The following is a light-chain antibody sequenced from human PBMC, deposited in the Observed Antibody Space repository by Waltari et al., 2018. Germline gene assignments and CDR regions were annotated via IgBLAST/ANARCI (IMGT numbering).Light chain of an antibody. CDR2: DVN. CDR1: SSDVGTYNL. V-gene: IGLV2-23*02. Sequence: QSALTQTATVSGSPGQSITISCTGTSSDVGTYNLVSWYQQHPGKAPTLIIYDVNKRHSGLSNRFAGSKSGNTASLTISGLQAADEADYYCCSYAGSAISVFGGGTKLTVL. CDR3: CSYAGSAISV. J-gene: IGLJ2*01.